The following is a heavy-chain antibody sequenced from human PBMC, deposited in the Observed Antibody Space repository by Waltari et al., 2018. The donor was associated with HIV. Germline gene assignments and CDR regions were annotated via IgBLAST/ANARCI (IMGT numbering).Heavy chain of an antibody. D-gene: IGHD3-22*01. CDR3: ARQEYYDRSGYYDC. CDR1: GCSVPRGNSS. CDR2: SHFRWNT. J-gene: IGHJ4*02. Sequence: QLQLQESGPGLVQPSGTLSLICDVFGCSVPRGNSSWGWLRQPPGKGLEWIGNSHFRWNTYYNPSLKSRVTLSMDTSKNLFSLNLSSVTAADTAVYYCARQEYYDRSGYYDCWGQGTLVTVSS. V-gene: IGHV4-39*01.